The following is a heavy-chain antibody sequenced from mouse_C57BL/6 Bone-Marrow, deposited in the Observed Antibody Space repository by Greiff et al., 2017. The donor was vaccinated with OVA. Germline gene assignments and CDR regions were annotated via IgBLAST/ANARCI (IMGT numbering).Heavy chain of an antibody. CDR2: ISYDGSN. D-gene: IGHD1-1*01. CDR3: ARGRDYGSSNV. J-gene: IGHJ1*03. Sequence: EVKLVESGPGLVKPSQSLSLTCSVTGYSITSGYYWNWIRQFPGNKLEWMGYISYDGSNNYNPSLKNRISITRDTSKNQFFLKLNSVTTEDTATYYCARGRDYGSSNVWGTGTTVTVSS. V-gene: IGHV3-6*01. CDR1: GYSITSGYY.